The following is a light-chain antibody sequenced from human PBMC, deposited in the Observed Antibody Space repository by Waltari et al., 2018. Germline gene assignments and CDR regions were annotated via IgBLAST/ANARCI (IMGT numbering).Light chain of an antibody. CDR3: SSQSSNNVVL. CDR2: DVS. J-gene: IGLJ3*02. V-gene: IGLV2-14*03. Sequence: QSALTQPASVSGSPGQSLTISCTGISSDVGSYNSVSWYQDHPGQGPKVIIYDVSDRPSGVSARFSGSKSGNTASLTISGLQAEDEADYYCSSQSSNNVVLFGGGTKVTVL. CDR1: SSDVGSYNS.